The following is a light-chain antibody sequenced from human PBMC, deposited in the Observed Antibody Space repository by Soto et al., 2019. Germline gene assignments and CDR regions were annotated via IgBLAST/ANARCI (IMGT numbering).Light chain of an antibody. CDR3: QQSYSTPPYT. Sequence: DLQMTQSPSSLSASVGDRVTITCRASQSISSYLNWYQQKPGKAPKVLISAASSLQSGVPSRFSGSGSGTDFTLTISSLQAEDFATYYCQQSYSTPPYTFGQGTKLEIK. CDR1: QSISSY. J-gene: IGKJ2*01. V-gene: IGKV1-39*01. CDR2: AAS.